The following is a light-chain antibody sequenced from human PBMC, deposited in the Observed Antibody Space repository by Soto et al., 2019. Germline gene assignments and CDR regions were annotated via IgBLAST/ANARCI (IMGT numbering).Light chain of an antibody. V-gene: IGKV1-17*01. J-gene: IGKJ1*01. CDR3: LQHNVFPRT. CDR1: QAIRND. Sequence: DIQMTQSPSSLSASVGDRVTITCRASQAIRNDLAWYQQKPGRAPKRLIYGSSSLQSGVPSRFSGSGSGTEFTLTISRLQPEDFATYDCLQHNVFPRTFGQGTKVEIK. CDR2: GSS.